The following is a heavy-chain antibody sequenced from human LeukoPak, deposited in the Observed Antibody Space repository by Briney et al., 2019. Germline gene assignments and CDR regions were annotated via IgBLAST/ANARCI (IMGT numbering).Heavy chain of an antibody. CDR2: ISSSGSTI. CDR1: GFTFSDYY. J-gene: IGHJ6*03. D-gene: IGHD4-17*01. Sequence: GGSLRLSCAASGFTFSDYYMSWIRQAPGKGLEWVSYISSSGSTIYYADFVKGRFTISRDNAKNSLYLQMNSLRAEDTALYYCAREATVTFYYYYYYMDVWGKGTTVTVSS. V-gene: IGHV3-11*01. CDR3: AREATVTFYYYYYYMDV.